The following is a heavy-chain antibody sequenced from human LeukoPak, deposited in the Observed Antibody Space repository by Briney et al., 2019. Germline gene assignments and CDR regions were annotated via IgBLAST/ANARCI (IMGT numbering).Heavy chain of an antibody. V-gene: IGHV1-46*01. D-gene: IGHD3-10*01. CDR1: GGTFSSYA. CDR3: ARDAEYYYGSGSPPALY. Sequence: GASVKVSCKASGGTFSSYAISWVRQAPGQGLEWMGIINPSGGSTSYAQKFQGRVTMTRDTSTSTVYMELSSLRSEDTAVYYCARDAEYYYGSGSPPALYWGQGTLVTVSS. J-gene: IGHJ4*02. CDR2: INPSGGST.